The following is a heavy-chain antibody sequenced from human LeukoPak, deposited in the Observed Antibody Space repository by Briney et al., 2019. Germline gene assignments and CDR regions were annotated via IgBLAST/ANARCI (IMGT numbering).Heavy chain of an antibody. Sequence: PSETLSLTCAVYGGSFSGYYWSWIRQPPGKELEWIGEINHRGSTNYNPSLKSRVTISVDTSKNQFSLNLSSVTAADTAVYYCARAGDYSGYSDYWGQGTLVTVSS. CDR1: GGSFSGYY. CDR2: INHRGST. D-gene: IGHD3-22*01. V-gene: IGHV4-34*01. J-gene: IGHJ4*02. CDR3: ARAGDYSGYSDY.